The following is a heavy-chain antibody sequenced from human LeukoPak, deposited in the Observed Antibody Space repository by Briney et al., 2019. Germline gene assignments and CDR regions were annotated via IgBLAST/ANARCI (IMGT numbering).Heavy chain of an antibody. CDR1: GGSVRSSSYY. J-gene: IGHJ5*02. CDR3: ARQYSSGWPWFDP. D-gene: IGHD6-19*01. Sequence: SETLSLTCNVSGGSVRSSSYYWGWVRQPPGKGLEWIGTIYFSGSTYYHPSLKSRVTISADTSKNQFSLKLSSVTAADAAVYYCARQYSSGWPWFDPWGQGTLVTVSS. CDR2: IYFSGST. V-gene: IGHV4-39*01.